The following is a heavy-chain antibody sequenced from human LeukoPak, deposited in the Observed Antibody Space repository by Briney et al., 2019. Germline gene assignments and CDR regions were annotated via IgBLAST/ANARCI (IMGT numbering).Heavy chain of an antibody. CDR3: ASLLSPGYCSSTSCQEH. V-gene: IGHV4-31*03. J-gene: IGHJ4*02. D-gene: IGHD2-2*01. CDR1: GGSISSGGYY. Sequence: SETLSLTCTVSGGSISSGGYYWSWIRQHPGKGLEWIGYIYYSGGTYYNPSLKSRVTISVDTSKNQFSLKLSSVTAADTAVYYCASLLSPGYCSSTSCQEHWGQGTLVTVSS. CDR2: IYYSGGT.